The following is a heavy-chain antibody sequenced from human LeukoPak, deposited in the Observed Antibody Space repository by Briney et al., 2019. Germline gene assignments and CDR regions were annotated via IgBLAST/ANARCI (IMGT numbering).Heavy chain of an antibody. D-gene: IGHD3-3*01. Sequence: ASVKVSCKASGYTFTSYGMHWVRQAPGQRLEWMGWINIGSGNTKYSQKFQGRVTITRDTSASTAYMELSSLRYEDTAVYYCASSFWSTYSIDYWGQGTLVTVSS. J-gene: IGHJ4*02. CDR3: ASSFWSTYSIDY. CDR2: INIGSGNT. CDR1: GYTFTSYG. V-gene: IGHV1-3*04.